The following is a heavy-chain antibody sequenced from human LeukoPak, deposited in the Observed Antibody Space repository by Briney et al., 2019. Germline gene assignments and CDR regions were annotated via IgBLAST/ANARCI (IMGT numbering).Heavy chain of an antibody. CDR1: GGSFSGYY. V-gene: IGHV4-34*01. CDR2: INHSGST. D-gene: IGHD2-2*01. Sequence: SETLSLTCAVYGGSFSGYYWSWIRQPPGKGLEWIGEINHSGSTNYNPSLKSRVTISVDTSKNQFSLKLSSVTAADTAVYYCARADIVVVPAAIRWLDPWGQGTLVTVSS. J-gene: IGHJ5*02. CDR3: ARADIVVVPAAIRWLDP.